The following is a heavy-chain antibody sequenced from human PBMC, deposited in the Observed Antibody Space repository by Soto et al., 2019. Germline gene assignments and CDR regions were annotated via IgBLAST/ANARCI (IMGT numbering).Heavy chain of an antibody. J-gene: IGHJ6*02. D-gene: IGHD6-6*01. Sequence: GESLKISCKGSGYSFTSYWIGWVRQMPGKGLEWMGIIYPGDSDTRYSPSFQGQVTISADKSISTAYLQWSSLKASDTAMYYCARLAARHPHYYYYYGMDVWGQGATVTVSS. CDR2: IYPGDSDT. V-gene: IGHV5-51*01. CDR3: ARLAARHPHYYYYYGMDV. CDR1: GYSFTSYW.